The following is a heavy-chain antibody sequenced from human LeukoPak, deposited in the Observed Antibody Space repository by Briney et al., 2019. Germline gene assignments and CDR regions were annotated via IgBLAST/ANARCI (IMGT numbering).Heavy chain of an antibody. CDR3: ATRGYYDSSGYEEFDY. CDR1: GYTLTELS. D-gene: IGHD3-22*01. CDR2: FDPEDGET. V-gene: IGHV1-24*01. J-gene: IGHJ4*02. Sequence: ASVKVSCTVSGYTLTELSMHWVRQAPGKGLEWMGGFDPEDGETIYAQKFQGRVTMTEDTSTDTAYMELSSLRSEDTAVYYCATRGYYDSSGYEEFDYWGQGTLVTVSS.